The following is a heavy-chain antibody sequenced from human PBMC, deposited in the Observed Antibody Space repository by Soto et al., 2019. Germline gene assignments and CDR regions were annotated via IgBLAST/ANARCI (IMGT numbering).Heavy chain of an antibody. D-gene: IGHD2-15*01. J-gene: IGHJ4*02. CDR2: ISSSSSYI. CDR3: ASLGWGVAAIDY. CDR1: GFTFSSYS. V-gene: IGHV3-21*01. Sequence: EVQLVESGGGLVKPGGSLRLYCAASGFTFSSYSMNWVRQAPGKGLEWVSSISSSSSYIYYADSVKGRFTISRDNAKNSLYRQMNSLRAEDTAVYYCASLGWGVAAIDYWGQGTLVTVSS.